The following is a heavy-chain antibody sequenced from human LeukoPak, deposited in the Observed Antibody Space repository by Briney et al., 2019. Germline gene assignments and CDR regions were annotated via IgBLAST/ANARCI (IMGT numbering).Heavy chain of an antibody. CDR3: ARSPQGTATTANWLDP. Sequence: PSETLSLTCSVSGASISSGSNYWGWIRQPPGKTLEWIGSIYSSGSTYYNPSLKSRVIIIIDTPKNHFSLTLSSVTAADTAVYYCARSPQGTATTANWLDPWGQGTLVTVSS. CDR2: IYSSGST. D-gene: IGHD4-17*01. J-gene: IGHJ5*02. V-gene: IGHV4-39*07. CDR1: GASISSGSNY.